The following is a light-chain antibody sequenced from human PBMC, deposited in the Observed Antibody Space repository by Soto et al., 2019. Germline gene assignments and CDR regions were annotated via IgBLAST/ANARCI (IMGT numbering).Light chain of an antibody. CDR2: GAS. Sequence: EIVLTQSPGTLSLSPGERATLSCRARQSLSSSHLAWYQQKPGQAPRLLIYGASSRATGIPDRFSGSGSGTDFTLTISRLEPEDFAVYYCQQYDSSPFTFGHGTKVEIK. J-gene: IGKJ3*01. CDR3: QQYDSSPFT. V-gene: IGKV3-20*01. CDR1: QSLSSSH.